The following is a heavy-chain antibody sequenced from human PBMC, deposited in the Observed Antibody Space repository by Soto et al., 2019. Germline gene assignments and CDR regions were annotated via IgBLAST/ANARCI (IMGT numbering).Heavy chain of an antibody. Sequence: SETLSLTCSESGFSISSYFWSWIRQAPGGGLEWIGYTYHRGSTNYIPSLKRRVAISLDTSENQFSLKVNSVTAADTAVYYCARIGGYHGPLDYWGQGTPVTVSS. CDR2: TYHRGST. J-gene: IGHJ4*02. V-gene: IGHV4-59*01. CDR1: GFSISSYF. CDR3: ARIGGYHGPLDY. D-gene: IGHD6-25*01.